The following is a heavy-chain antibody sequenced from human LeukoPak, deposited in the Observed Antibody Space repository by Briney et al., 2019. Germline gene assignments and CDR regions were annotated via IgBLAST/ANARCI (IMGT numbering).Heavy chain of an antibody. V-gene: IGHV3-11*04. CDR3: ARLNSGSLLMSPWFDP. J-gene: IGHJ5*02. D-gene: IGHD2-15*01. CDR2: ISSSGSTV. Sequence: GGSLRLSCAASGFTFSDYYMSWIRQAPGKGLEWVSYISSSGSTVYYADSVKGRFTISRDNAKNSLYLQMNSLRAEDTAVYYCARLNSGSLLMSPWFDPWGQGTLVTVSS. CDR1: GFTFSDYY.